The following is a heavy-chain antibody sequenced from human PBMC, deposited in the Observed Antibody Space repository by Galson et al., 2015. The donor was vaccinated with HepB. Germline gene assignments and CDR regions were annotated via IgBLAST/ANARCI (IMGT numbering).Heavy chain of an antibody. Sequence: PALVKPTQTLTLTCTFSGFSLSTSGVGVGWIRQPPGKALEWLALIYWDDDKRYRPSLESRLTITKDTSKNQVVLTMTNMDPVDTATYYCARTKVWFGELFPFDYWGQGTLVTVSS. V-gene: IGHV2-5*02. D-gene: IGHD3-10*01. J-gene: IGHJ4*02. CDR3: ARTKVWFGELFPFDY. CDR1: GFSLSTSGVG. CDR2: IYWDDDK.